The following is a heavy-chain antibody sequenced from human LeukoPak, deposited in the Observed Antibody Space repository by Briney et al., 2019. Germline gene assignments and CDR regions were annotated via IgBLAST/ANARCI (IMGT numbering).Heavy chain of an antibody. J-gene: IGHJ4*02. V-gene: IGHV3-9*01. CDR1: GFTFDDYA. CDR2: ISWNSGSI. CDR3: AKDKVAGTRFRHFDY. D-gene: IGHD6-19*01. Sequence: GRSLRLSCAASGFTFDDYAMHWVRQAPGKGLEWVSGISWNSGSIGYADSVKGRFTISRDNAKNSLYLQMNSLRAEDTALYYCAKDKVAGTRFRHFDYWGQGTLVTVSS.